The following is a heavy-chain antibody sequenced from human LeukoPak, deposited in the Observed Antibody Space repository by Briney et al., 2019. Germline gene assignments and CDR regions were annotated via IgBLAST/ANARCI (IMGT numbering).Heavy chain of an antibody. D-gene: IGHD1-1*01. CDR1: GFTFSESW. Sequence: GGSLRLSCAASGFTFSESWMTWVRQVPGLGLEWVAHINHEGGGIQYVDSVKGRFTISRDNAKGSVYLQMNSLRAGDTAIYHCATYINWVAGDVWGQGTTVSVS. V-gene: IGHV3-7*01. CDR2: INHEGGGI. J-gene: IGHJ6*02. CDR3: ATYINWVAGDV.